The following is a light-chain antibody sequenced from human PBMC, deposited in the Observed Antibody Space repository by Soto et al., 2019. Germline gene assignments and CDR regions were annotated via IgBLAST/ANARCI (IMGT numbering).Light chain of an antibody. CDR3: KSYAGNNTYV. Sequence: QSALTQPPSASGSPGQSVTISCTGTSSDVGGYNYVSWYQQHPGKAPKLMISEVTKRPSGVPDRFSGSKSGNTASLTVSGRQAEDEADYYCKSYAGNNTYVFGTGTKVTVL. CDR2: EVT. V-gene: IGLV2-8*01. CDR1: SSDVGGYNY. J-gene: IGLJ1*01.